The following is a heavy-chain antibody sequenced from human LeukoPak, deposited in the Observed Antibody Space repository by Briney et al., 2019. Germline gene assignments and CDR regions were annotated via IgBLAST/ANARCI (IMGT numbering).Heavy chain of an antibody. J-gene: IGHJ4*02. V-gene: IGHV4-30-4*01. D-gene: IGHD1-26*01. CDR1: GGSISSGDYY. CDR2: IYYSGST. Sequence: SETLSLICTVSGGSISSGDYYWSWIRQPPGKGLEWIGYIYYSGSTYYNPSLKSRVTIPVDTSKNQFSLKLSSVTAADTAVYYCARDIGDYWGQGTLVTVSS. CDR3: ARDIGDY.